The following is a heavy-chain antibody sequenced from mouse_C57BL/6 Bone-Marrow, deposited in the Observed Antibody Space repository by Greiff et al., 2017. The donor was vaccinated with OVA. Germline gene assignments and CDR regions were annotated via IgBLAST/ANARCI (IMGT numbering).Heavy chain of an antibody. D-gene: IGHD2-3*01. Sequence: EVKLVESGGGLVKPGGSLKLSCAASGFTFSSYAMSWVRQTPEKRLEWVATISDGGSYTYYPDNVKGRFTISRDNAKNNLYLQMSHPKSEDTAMYYCASYDGYYVSYAMDYWGQGTSVTVSS. J-gene: IGHJ4*01. CDR2: ISDGGSYT. CDR1: GFTFSSYA. CDR3: ASYDGYYVSYAMDY. V-gene: IGHV5-4*03.